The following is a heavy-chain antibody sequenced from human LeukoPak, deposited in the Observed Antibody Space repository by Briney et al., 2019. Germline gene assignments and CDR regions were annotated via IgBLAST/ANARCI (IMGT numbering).Heavy chain of an antibody. CDR1: GGSINSYY. CDR2: IYYSGST. J-gene: IGHJ4*02. D-gene: IGHD6-13*01. V-gene: IGHV4-59*08. Sequence: PSETLSLTCTVSGGSINSYYWSWIRQPPGKGLEWIGHIYYSGSTNYNPSLKSRVTISVDTSKNQFSLKLSSVTAADTAVYYCARLPYSSSWYVDYWGQGTLVTVSS. CDR3: ARLPYSSSWYVDY.